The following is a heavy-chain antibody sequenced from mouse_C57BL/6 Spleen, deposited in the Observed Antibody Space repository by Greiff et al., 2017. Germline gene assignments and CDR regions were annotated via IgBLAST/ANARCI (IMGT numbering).Heavy chain of an antibody. CDR1: GYTFTSYW. V-gene: IGHV1-5*01. J-gene: IGHJ3*01. D-gene: IGHD2-4*01. CDR3: TRMGDYDTWFAY. Sequence: VHVKQSGTVLARPGASVKMSCKTSGYTFTSYWMHWVKQRPGQGLEWIGAIYPGNSDTSYNQKFKGKAKLTAVTSASTAYMELSSLTNEDSAVYYGTRMGDYDTWFAYWGQGTLVTVSA. CDR2: IYPGNSDT.